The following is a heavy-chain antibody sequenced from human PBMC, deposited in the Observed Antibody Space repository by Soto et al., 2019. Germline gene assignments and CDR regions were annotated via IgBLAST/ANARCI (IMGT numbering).Heavy chain of an antibody. Sequence: PGGSLRLSCAASGFTFSSYSMNWVRQAPGKGLEWVSYISSSSSTIYYADSGKGRFTISRDNAKNSLYLQMNSLRDEDTAVYYCARDLNGNIYYYYGMDVWGQGTTVTAP. CDR3: ARDLNGNIYYYYGMDV. J-gene: IGHJ6*02. D-gene: IGHD4-17*01. CDR2: ISSSSSTI. CDR1: GFTFSSYS. V-gene: IGHV3-48*02.